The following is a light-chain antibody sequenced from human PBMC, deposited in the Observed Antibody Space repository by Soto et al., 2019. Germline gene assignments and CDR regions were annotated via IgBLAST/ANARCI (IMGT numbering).Light chain of an antibody. V-gene: IGKV1-39*01. CDR3: QQSYSTPIT. CDR1: QSISSY. CDR2: AAS. J-gene: IGKJ5*01. Sequence: DIQMTQSPSSLSASVGDRVTITCRASQSISSYLNWYQQKPGKAPKLLIYAASSLQSGVPSRFSRSGSGTEFTLTISSLQPEDFATYYCQQSYSTPITFGQGTRLEIK.